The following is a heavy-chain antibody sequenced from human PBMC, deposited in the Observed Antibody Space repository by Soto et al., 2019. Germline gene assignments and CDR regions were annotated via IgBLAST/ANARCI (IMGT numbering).Heavy chain of an antibody. CDR1: GYTFTSYG. D-gene: IGHD4-4*01. CDR2: ISAYNGNT. V-gene: IGHV1-18*04. J-gene: IGHJ6*02. Sequence: GASVKVSCKASGYTFTSYGISWVRQAPGQGLEWMGWISAYNGNTNYAQKLQGRVTMTTDTSTSTAYMELRSLRSDDTAVYYCARHLSTTVTSSNYGMDVWGQGTTVTVS. CDR3: ARHLSTTVTSSNYGMDV.